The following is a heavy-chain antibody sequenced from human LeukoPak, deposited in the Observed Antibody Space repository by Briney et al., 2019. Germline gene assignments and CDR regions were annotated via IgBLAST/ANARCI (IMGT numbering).Heavy chain of an antibody. Sequence: GGSLRLSCAASRFTFSSYNMNWVRQAPGKGLEWVASISSESIHLRYADSVKGRFTISRDNAKELVFLQMNSLRAEDTAIYYCARGFGDFDPRLDYWGHGSVITVSS. J-gene: IGHJ4*01. V-gene: IGHV3-21*01. D-gene: IGHD3-16*01. CDR1: RFTFSSYN. CDR3: ARGFGDFDPRLDY. CDR2: ISSESIHL.